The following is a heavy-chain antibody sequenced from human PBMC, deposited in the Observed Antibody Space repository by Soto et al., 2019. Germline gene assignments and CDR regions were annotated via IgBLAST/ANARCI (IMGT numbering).Heavy chain of an antibody. CDR2: IYYSGST. J-gene: IGHJ4*02. Sequence: QVQLQESGPGLVKPSQTLSLTCTVSGGSISIGGYYWTWIRQHPGRGLEWIGNIYYSGSTYYNPSIKSRITLSVDTSKNQFSLKLSSVTAADTAVYYCARDSLGSAISSSGFDYWGQGTLVTVSS. CDR1: GGSISIGGYY. D-gene: IGHD6-6*01. V-gene: IGHV4-31*03. CDR3: ARDSLGSAISSSGFDY.